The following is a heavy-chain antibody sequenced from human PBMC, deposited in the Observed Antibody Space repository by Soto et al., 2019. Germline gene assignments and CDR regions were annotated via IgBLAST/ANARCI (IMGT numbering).Heavy chain of an antibody. CDR3: ARSGDNYNRLDY. D-gene: IGHD1-1*01. CDR2: SSNSGTFS. Sequence: GSLRLSCEGSGFTFSDYYISWIRQAPGKGLEWISYSSNSGTFSRYADSVKGRFSISRDNTKNLLYLQMNSLRAEDTAVYYCARSGDNYNRLDYWGQGTPVTVSS. V-gene: IGHV3-11*06. J-gene: IGHJ4*02. CDR1: GFTFSDYY.